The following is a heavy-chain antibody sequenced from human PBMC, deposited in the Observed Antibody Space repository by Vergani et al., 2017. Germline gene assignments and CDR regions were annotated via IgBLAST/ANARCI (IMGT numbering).Heavy chain of an antibody. CDR1: GFTFSSYG. J-gene: IGHJ4*02. V-gene: IGHV3-33*01. D-gene: IGHD2-2*01. CDR2: IWYDGSNK. CDR3: ARDTYCSRTRCLWALDY. Sequence: QVQLVESGGGVVQPGRSLRLSCAASGFTFSSYGMHWVRQAPGKGLEWVAVIWYDGSNKCYADSVKDRFTISRENSKNTLYLQMNSLRAEDTAVYYCARDTYCSRTRCLWALDYWGQGTLVTVSS.